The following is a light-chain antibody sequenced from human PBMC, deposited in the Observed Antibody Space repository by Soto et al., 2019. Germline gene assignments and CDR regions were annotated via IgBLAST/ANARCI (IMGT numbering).Light chain of an antibody. J-gene: IGLJ1*01. V-gene: IGLV2-14*01. CDR1: RSDIGNYNR. CDR2: AVA. CDR3: NAQTSANTYV. Sequence: QSALTQPASVSGSPGQSITISCTGTRSDIGNYNRVTWYQQHPGKAPKLMIYAVADRPSGVPNRFSGSKSGNTASLTISGLQAEDEADYYCNAQTSANTYVFGTGTKDTVL.